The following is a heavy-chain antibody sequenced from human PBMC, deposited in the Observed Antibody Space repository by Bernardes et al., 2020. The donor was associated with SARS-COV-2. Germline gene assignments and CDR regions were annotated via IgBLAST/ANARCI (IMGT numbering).Heavy chain of an antibody. CDR1: GYTFCDYA. D-gene: IGHD4-4*01. V-gene: IGHV3-9*01. Sequence: SLRLSCAASGYTFCDYAMPQVRQAPGKGLEWVSRISWNSSSICYADSVKGRFTISRDNGKNSLYLQMNSLRAEDTALYYCAKALYRTLNFDYGSQGTLVTDSS. CDR3: AKALYRTLNFDY. CDR2: ISWNSSSI. J-gene: IGHJ4*02.